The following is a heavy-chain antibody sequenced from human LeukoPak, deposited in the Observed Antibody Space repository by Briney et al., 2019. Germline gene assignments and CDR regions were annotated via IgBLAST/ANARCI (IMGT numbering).Heavy chain of an antibody. CDR2: IYYSGST. Sequence: SETLSLTCTVSGGSISSYYWSWIRQPPGKGLEWIGYIYYSGSTNYNPSLKSRVTISVDTSKNQFSLKLSSVTAADTAVYYCARQGVGYSYGPGSHFDYWGQGTLVTVSS. D-gene: IGHD5-18*01. CDR1: GGSISSYY. V-gene: IGHV4-59*08. J-gene: IGHJ4*02. CDR3: ARQGVGYSYGPGSHFDY.